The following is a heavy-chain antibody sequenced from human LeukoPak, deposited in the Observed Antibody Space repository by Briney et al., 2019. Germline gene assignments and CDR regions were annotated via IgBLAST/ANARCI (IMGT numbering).Heavy chain of an antibody. V-gene: IGHV3-30*03. D-gene: IGHD4-17*01. CDR2: ISYDGSNK. Sequence: GGSLRLSCAASGFTFSSYGMHWVRQAPGKGPEWVAVISYDGSNKYYADSVKGRFTISRDNPKDTLYLQMNSLRAEDTAVYYCARARGWTYGDFFDYWGQGTLVTVPS. J-gene: IGHJ4*02. CDR1: GFTFSSYG. CDR3: ARARGWTYGDFFDY.